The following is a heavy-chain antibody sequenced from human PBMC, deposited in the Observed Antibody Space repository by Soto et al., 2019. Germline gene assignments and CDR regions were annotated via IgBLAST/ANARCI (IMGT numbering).Heavy chain of an antibody. CDR2: VYYSGTT. CDR3: GRSRLTGYYMGAV. D-gene: IGHD3-9*01. V-gene: IGHV4-39*01. Sequence: QLQLQESGPGLVKPSETLSLACTVSGDSVSSSDYYWGWIRQPPGKGLEWIGSVYYSGTTYYSPSLKSRVTISVDTSKNRFSLKMTSVTAADTAVYFCGRSRLTGYYMGAVWGKGTTVTVSS. CDR1: GDSVSSSDYY. J-gene: IGHJ6*04.